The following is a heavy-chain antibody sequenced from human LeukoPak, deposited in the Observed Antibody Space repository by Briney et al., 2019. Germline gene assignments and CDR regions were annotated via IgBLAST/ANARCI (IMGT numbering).Heavy chain of an antibody. Sequence: PGGSLRLSCVASGFTFSSYSMNWVRQAPGKGLEWVSCISSTSRYIYYADSVKGRFTISRDNSKSTLSLQMNSLRAEDTAVYYCTKDSSVPFGITDWGQGTLVTVSS. V-gene: IGHV3-21*04. CDR1: GFTFSSYS. CDR3: TKDSSVPFGITD. J-gene: IGHJ4*02. CDR2: ISSTSRYI. D-gene: IGHD5/OR15-5a*01.